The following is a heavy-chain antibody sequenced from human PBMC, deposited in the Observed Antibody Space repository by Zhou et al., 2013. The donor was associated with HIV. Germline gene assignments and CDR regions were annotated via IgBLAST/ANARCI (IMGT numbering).Heavy chain of an antibody. J-gene: IGHJ4*02. CDR2: VSPVSAIG. V-gene: IGHV1-69*14. D-gene: IGHD3-16*02. CDR1: GGTFDNHP. CDR3: AIGSHDLRAFSWLSDN. Sequence: VQLVQSGTEVKKPGSSVKISCKAAGGTFDNHPISWVRQAPGQGLDWLGGVSPVSAIGNHSHRFQDRLTISADKSRAISYLELTSLTPDDTALYFCAIGSHDLRAFSWLSDNWGPGTLVTVSS.